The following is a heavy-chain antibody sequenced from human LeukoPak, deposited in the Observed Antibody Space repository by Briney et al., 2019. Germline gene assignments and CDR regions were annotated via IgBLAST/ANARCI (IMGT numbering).Heavy chain of an antibody. CDR1: GFTFDDYG. CDR2: INWNGGST. J-gene: IGHJ4*02. V-gene: IGHV3-20*04. D-gene: IGHD6-19*01. CDR3: ARAGYSSGCYDY. Sequence: PGGSLRLSCAASGFTFDDYGMSWVRQAPGNGLEWVSGINWNGGSTGYADSAKGRFTISRDNAKNSLYLQMNSLRAEDTALYYCARAGYSSGCYDYWGQGTLVTVSS.